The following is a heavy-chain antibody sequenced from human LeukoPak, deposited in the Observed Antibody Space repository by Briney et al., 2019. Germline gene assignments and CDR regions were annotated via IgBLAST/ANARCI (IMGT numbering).Heavy chain of an antibody. J-gene: IGHJ6*03. CDR3: ARDSIVRGNIGNDMDV. V-gene: IGHV3-11*01. D-gene: IGHD2-8*01. Sequence: GGSLRLSCAASGFTFSDYYMSWIRQAPGKGLEWVSYISHSGRTMYYADSVKGRSTISRDNAKNSLYLQMNSLRAGDTAVYYCARDSIVRGNIGNDMDVWGKGTMVTVSS. CDR1: GFTFSDYY. CDR2: ISHSGRTM.